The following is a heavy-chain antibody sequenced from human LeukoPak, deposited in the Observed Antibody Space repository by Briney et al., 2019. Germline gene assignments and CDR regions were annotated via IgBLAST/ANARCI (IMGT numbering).Heavy chain of an antibody. V-gene: IGHV3-21*04. D-gene: IGHD3-22*01. CDR2: ISSISSYI. Sequence: PGGSLRLSCAASGFTFSSYSMNWVRQAPGKGLEWVSSISSISSYIYYADSVKGRFTISRDNSKNTLYLQMNSLRAEDTAVYYCARAPKNYYDSSGPNSPFGYWGQGTLVTVSS. CDR3: ARAPKNYYDSSGPNSPFGY. CDR1: GFTFSSYS. J-gene: IGHJ4*02.